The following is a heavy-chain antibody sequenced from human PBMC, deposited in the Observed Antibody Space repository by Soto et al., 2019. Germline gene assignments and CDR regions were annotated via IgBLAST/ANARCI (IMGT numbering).Heavy chain of an antibody. D-gene: IGHD3-3*01. CDR3: VKGYYDFWSGYYTGHFDY. Sequence: PGGSLRLSCSASGFTFSSYAMHWVRQAPGKGLEYVSAISSNGGSTYYADSVKGRFTISRDNSKNTLYLQMSSLRAEDTAVYYCVKGYYDFWSGYYTGHFDYWGQGTLVTVSS. CDR1: GFTFSSYA. CDR2: ISSNGGST. V-gene: IGHV3-64D*08. J-gene: IGHJ4*02.